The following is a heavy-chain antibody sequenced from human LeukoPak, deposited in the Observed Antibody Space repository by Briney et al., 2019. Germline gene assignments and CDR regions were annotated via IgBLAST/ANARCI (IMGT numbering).Heavy chain of an antibody. CDR1: GFTFDDYA. CDR3: ARDQYCSSTSCYDYFDY. J-gene: IGHJ4*02. D-gene: IGHD2-2*01. V-gene: IGHV3-21*01. Sequence: GRSLRLSCAASGFTFDDYAMHWVRQAPGKGLEWVSSISSSSSYIYYADSVKGRFTISRDNAKNSLYLQMNSLRAEDTAVYYCARDQYCSSTSCYDYFDYWGQGTLVTVSS. CDR2: ISSSSSYI.